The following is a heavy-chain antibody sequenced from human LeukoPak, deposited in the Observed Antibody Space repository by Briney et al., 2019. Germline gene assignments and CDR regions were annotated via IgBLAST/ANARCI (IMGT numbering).Heavy chain of an antibody. CDR1: GGSISSGGYS. V-gene: IGHV4-30-2*01. Sequence: PSGTLSLTCAVSGGSISSGGYSWSWIRQPPGKGLEWIGYIYHSGSTYYNPSLKSRVTISVDRSKNQFSLKLSSVTAADTAVYYCARGPRQQLRAFDIWGQGTMVTVSS. J-gene: IGHJ3*02. CDR2: IYHSGST. D-gene: IGHD6-13*01. CDR3: ARGPRQQLRAFDI.